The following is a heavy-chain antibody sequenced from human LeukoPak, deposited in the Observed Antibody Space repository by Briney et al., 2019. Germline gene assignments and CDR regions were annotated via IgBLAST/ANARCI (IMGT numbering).Heavy chain of an antibody. D-gene: IGHD1-1*01. CDR1: GGSISSSSYY. V-gene: IGHV4-39*01. J-gene: IGHJ3*02. Sequence: SETLSLTYTVSGGSISSSSYYWGWIRQPPGKGLEWIGSIYYSGSTYYNPSLKSRVTISVDTSKNQFSLKLSSVTAADTAVYYCARHVKNPLDDAFDIWGQGTMVTVSS. CDR3: ARHVKNPLDDAFDI. CDR2: IYYSGST.